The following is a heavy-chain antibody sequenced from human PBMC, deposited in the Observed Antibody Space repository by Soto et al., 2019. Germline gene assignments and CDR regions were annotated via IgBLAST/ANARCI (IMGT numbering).Heavy chain of an antibody. Sequence: SETLSLTCTVSGGSISSYYWSWIRQPPGKGLEWIGYIYYSGSTNYNPSLKSRVTISVDTSKNQFSLKLSSVTAADTAVYYCASXYCGGDCYQDYYYGMDVWGRGTTVTVSS. CDR1: GGSISSYY. J-gene: IGHJ6*02. V-gene: IGHV4-59*01. CDR3: ASXYCGGDCYQDYYYGMDV. CDR2: IYYSGST. D-gene: IGHD2-21*02.